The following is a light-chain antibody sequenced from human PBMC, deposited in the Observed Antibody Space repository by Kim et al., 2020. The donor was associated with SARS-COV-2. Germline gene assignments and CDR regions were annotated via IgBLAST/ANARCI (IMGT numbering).Light chain of an antibody. CDR2: RAS. V-gene: IGKV1-17*01. Sequence: ACVRDLVTFTCQASQGIRNDLGWYQQNPGRAPKRLIYRASSLQSGVPSRFSGSGSETEFTLTISSVQPEDFATYFCLQHNTYPITFGQGTRLEIK. CDR1: QGIRND. CDR3: LQHNTYPIT. J-gene: IGKJ5*01.